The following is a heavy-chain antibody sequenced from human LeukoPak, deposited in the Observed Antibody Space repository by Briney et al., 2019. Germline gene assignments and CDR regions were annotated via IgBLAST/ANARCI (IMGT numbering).Heavy chain of an antibody. V-gene: IGHV1-18*01. CDR1: GYTFTIYG. Sequence: ASVKVSCKASGYTFTIYGISWVRQAPGQGLEWMGWISGYNGKTNYAQKLQGRVTMTTDTSTSTSYMELSRLTSDDTAVYYCAGSIICTGGACLDYWGQGTPVTVSS. CDR3: AGSIICTGGACLDY. CDR2: ISGYNGKT. D-gene: IGHD2-8*02. J-gene: IGHJ4*02.